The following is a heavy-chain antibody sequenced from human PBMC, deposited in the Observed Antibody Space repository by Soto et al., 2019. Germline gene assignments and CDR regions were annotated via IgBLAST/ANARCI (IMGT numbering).Heavy chain of an antibody. D-gene: IGHD5-12*01. CDR1: GFTFSSYN. V-gene: IGHV3-21*01. CDR3: ASTRRDGYNNYYYYYGMDV. Sequence: EVQLVESGGGLVKPGGSLRLSCAASGFTFSSYNMNWVRQAPGKGLEWVSSISSSSSYIYYADSVKGRFTISRDNAKNPLYLQMNSLRAEDTAVYYWASTRRDGYNNYYYYYGMDVWGQGTTVTVSS. J-gene: IGHJ6*02. CDR2: ISSSSSYI.